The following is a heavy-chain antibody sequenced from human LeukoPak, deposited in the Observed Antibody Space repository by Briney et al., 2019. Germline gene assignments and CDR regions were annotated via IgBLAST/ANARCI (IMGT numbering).Heavy chain of an antibody. Sequence: ASVAVSCMSSGYSFTRYYMHWVRQAPGQGLEWMGCINPNSGGTDYAQKFQGRVTMTRDTSISTAYMELSRLTSDDTAVYYCAGLSGYDPYYFDYWGQGTLVAVSS. J-gene: IGHJ4*02. CDR1: GYSFTRYY. V-gene: IGHV1-2*02. CDR3: AGLSGYDPYYFDY. CDR2: INPNSGGT. D-gene: IGHD5-12*01.